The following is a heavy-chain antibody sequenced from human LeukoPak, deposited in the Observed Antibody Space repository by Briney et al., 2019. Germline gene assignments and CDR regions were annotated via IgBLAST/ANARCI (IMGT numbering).Heavy chain of an antibody. CDR2: IYYSGST. D-gene: IGHD6-19*01. J-gene: IGHJ4*02. V-gene: IGHV4-31*03. CDR1: GGSISSGGYY. CDR3: ARGLGSSGWYDQDY. Sequence: PSQTLSLTCTVSGGSISSGGYYWSWIRQHPGKGLEWIGYIYYSGSTYYKTSLKSRVTISVDTSKNQFSLKLSSVTAADTAVYYCARGLGSSGWYDQDYWGQGTLVTVSS.